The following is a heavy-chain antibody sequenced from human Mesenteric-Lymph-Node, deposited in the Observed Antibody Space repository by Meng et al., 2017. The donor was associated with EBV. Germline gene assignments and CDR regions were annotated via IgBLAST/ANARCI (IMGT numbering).Heavy chain of an antibody. CDR3: ARGELLWDY. CDR1: GDSISRGEYF. CDR2: MDYRGST. J-gene: IGHJ4*02. V-gene: IGHV4-30-4*01. Sequence: VQLQGSGPGLVNPSPTLSLTCTVSGDSISRGEYFWSWIRQPPGKGLEWIGYMDYRGSTFYNPSLKSRVTISVDTSKNQFSLKLSSVTAADTAVYFCARGELLWDYWGQGTLVTVSS. D-gene: IGHD2-2*01.